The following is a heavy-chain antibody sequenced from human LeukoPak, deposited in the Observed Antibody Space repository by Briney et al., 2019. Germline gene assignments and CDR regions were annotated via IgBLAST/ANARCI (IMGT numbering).Heavy chain of an antibody. Sequence: PSETLSLTCTVSGGSISSSSYYWGWIRQPPGKGLEWIGSIYYSGSTYYNPSLKSRVTISVDTSKNQFSLKLSSVTAADTAVYYCARVGGDIVVVPAAFRYYYGMDVWGQGTTVTVSS. J-gene: IGHJ6*02. CDR2: IYYSGST. D-gene: IGHD2-2*01. CDR1: GGSISSSSYY. V-gene: IGHV4-39*07. CDR3: ARVGGDIVVVPAAFRYYYGMDV.